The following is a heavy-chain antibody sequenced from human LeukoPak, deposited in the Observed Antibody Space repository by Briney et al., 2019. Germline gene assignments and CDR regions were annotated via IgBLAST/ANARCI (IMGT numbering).Heavy chain of an antibody. V-gene: IGHV7-4-1*02. D-gene: IGHD3-16*01. CDR2: INTNTGNP. Sequence: ALVKVSCKASGYTFTNFAINWVRQAPGQGLEWMGWINTNTGNPTYAQGFTGRFVFSLDTSVSTAYLQISSLKAEDTAVYYCATFQGATFYWGQGTLVTVSS. CDR3: ATFQGATFY. CDR1: GYTFTNFA. J-gene: IGHJ4*02.